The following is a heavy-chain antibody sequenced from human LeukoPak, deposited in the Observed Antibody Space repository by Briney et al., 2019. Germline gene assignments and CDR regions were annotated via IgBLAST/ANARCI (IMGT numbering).Heavy chain of an antibody. CDR3: AKEYTGSSSWFDY. CDR2: IRYDGSNK. D-gene: IGHD6-13*01. V-gene: IGHV3-30*02. CDR1: GFTFSSYG. Sequence: GGSLRLSCAASGFTFSSYGMRWVRQAPGKGLEWVAFIRYDGSNKYYANSVKGRFTISRDNSKNTLYLQMSSLRAEDTAVYYCAKEYTGSSSWFDYWGQGTLVTVSS. J-gene: IGHJ4*02.